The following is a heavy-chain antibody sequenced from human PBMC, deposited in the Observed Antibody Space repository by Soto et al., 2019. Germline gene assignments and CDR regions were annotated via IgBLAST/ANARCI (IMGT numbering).Heavy chain of an antibody. CDR2: IYTEGNT. J-gene: IGHJ6*02. V-gene: IGHV3-53*01. CDR3: SRDAPFDV. Sequence: DVQVVESGGGLIQPGGSLRLSCAASGLSVSEAYITWFSQAPGKGLEWVSVIYTEGNTYYADFVKGRFTVSRDNSKNTMFLQMNSLRVEDTAVYFCSRDAPFDVWGQGTTVIVSS. CDR1: GLSVSEAY.